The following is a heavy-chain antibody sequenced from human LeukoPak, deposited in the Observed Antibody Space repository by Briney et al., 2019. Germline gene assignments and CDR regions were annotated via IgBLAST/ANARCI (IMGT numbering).Heavy chain of an antibody. V-gene: IGHV1-46*01. CDR1: GYTFTSYY. J-gene: IGHJ6*03. Sequence: ASVKASCKASGYTFTSYYIHWVRQAPGQGLEWMGLINPSGGSTNYAQKFQGRVTMTRDTSTSTVYMELSSLRSEDTAVYYCARGPRITMVRGGQWYYYMDVWGKGTTVTISS. CDR2: INPSGGST. CDR3: ARGPRITMVRGGQWYYYMDV. D-gene: IGHD3-10*01.